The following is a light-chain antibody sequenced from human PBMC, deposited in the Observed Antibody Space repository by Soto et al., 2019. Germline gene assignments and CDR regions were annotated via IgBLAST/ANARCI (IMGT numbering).Light chain of an antibody. Sequence: QSVLTQPPSASETPGQRVTISCSGSTSNIAGNSVNWYQQLPGAAPRIIIYNVNRRPSGVPDRFSGSKSGTSAPLAISGLQSEDEADYFCGAWDDSLNAHVFGTGTRSPS. CDR2: NVN. J-gene: IGLJ1*01. CDR3: GAWDDSLNAHV. CDR1: TSNIAGNS. V-gene: IGLV1-44*01.